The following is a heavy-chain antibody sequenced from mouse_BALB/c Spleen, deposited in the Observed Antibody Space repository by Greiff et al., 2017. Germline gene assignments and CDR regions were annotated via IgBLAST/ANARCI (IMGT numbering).Heavy chain of an antibody. CDR2: IWSGGST. J-gene: IGHJ4*01. Sequence: VKLVESGPGLVQPSQSLPITCTVSGFSLTSYGVHWVRQSPGKGLEWLGVIWSGGSTDYNAAFISRLSISKDNSKSQVFFKMNSLQANDTAIYYCARRSAYYGTLYAMDYWGQGTSVTVSS. D-gene: IGHD2-10*01. V-gene: IGHV2-2*02. CDR3: ARRSAYYGTLYAMDY. CDR1: GFSLTSYG.